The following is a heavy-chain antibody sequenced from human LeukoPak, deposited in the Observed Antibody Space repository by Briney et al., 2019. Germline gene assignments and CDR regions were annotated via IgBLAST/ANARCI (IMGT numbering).Heavy chain of an antibody. CDR2: IYYSGST. Sequence: SETLSLTCTVSGGSISSYYWSWIRQPPGKGLEWIGYIYYSGSTNYNPSLKSRVTISVDTSKNQFSLKLSSVTAADTAVYYCARAPGSTKKALRFDPWGQGTLVTDPS. D-gene: IGHD6-6*01. J-gene: IGHJ5*02. V-gene: IGHV4-59*01. CDR1: GGSISSYY. CDR3: ARAPGSTKKALRFDP.